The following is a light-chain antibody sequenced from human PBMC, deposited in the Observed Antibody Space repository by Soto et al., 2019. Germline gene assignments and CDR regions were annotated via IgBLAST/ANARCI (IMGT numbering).Light chain of an antibody. Sequence: EIVLTQSPGTLSLSPGERATLSCRASQSVSSSYLAWYQQKPGQAPRLLIYGASSRATGIPDRFSGSGSGTDFTLTISSLEPEDLAVYYCQQYGSSPMYTFVQETKLVIK. V-gene: IGKV3-20*01. CDR2: GAS. J-gene: IGKJ2*01. CDR3: QQYGSSPMYT. CDR1: QSVSSSY.